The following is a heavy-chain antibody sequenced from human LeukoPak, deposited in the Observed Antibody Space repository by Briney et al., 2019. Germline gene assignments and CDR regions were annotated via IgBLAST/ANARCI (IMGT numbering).Heavy chain of an antibody. CDR3: ARARGGRGYSYGLFDY. CDR2: INHSGST. Sequence: PSETLSLTCAVYGGSFSGYYWSWIRQPPGKGLEWIGEINHSGSTNYNPSLKSRVTIPVGTSKNQFSMKLSSVTAADTGVYYCARARGGRGYSYGLFDYWGQGTLVTVSS. V-gene: IGHV4-34*01. J-gene: IGHJ4*02. CDR1: GGSFSGYY. D-gene: IGHD5-18*01.